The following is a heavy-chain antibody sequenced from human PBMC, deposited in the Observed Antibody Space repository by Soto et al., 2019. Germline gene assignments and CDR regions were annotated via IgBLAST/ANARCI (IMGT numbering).Heavy chain of an antibody. J-gene: IGHJ6*02. CDR1: GGSISISSYY. Sequence: SETLSLTCTVSGGSISISSYYCGGILQPPGKGLEWIWSTYYIGSTYYNPSLKSRVTISVDTSKNQFSLKLSSVTAADTAVYYCARTRALRRIASAGMGDNYYYGMDGWGPSSMVTV. CDR3: ARTRALRRIASAGMGDNYYYGMDG. V-gene: IGHV4-39*01. CDR2: TYYIGST. D-gene: IGHD6-13*01.